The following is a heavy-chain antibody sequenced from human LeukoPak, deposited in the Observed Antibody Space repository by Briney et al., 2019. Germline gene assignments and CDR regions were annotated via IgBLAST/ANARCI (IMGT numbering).Heavy chain of an antibody. Sequence: SETLSLTCTVSGYSISSGYYWGWIRQPPGKGLEWIGSIYHSGSTYYNPSLKSRVTISVDTSKNQFSLKLSSVTAADTAVYYCARENPSKSPHDYSNEGFDPWGQGTLVTVSS. D-gene: IGHD4-11*01. J-gene: IGHJ5*02. CDR3: ARENPSKSPHDYSNEGFDP. CDR2: IYHSGST. CDR1: GYSISSGYY. V-gene: IGHV4-38-2*02.